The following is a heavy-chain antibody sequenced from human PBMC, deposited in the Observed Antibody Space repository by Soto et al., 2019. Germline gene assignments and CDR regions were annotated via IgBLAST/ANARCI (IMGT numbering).Heavy chain of an antibody. D-gene: IGHD7-27*01. CDR3: ARTAIPVGNMAGFDH. V-gene: IGHV4-61*01. J-gene: IGHJ4*02. Sequence: SETLSLTCNVSRGSVSSVKYFGSWLRQPPGKGLEWIAYIYNNGNTNYNPSLKRRATISVDTSKNQCSLKLTSVTAAVSAVYFCARTAIPVGNMAGFDHWGQGVLVTVSS. CDR1: RGSVSSVKYF. CDR2: IYNNGNT.